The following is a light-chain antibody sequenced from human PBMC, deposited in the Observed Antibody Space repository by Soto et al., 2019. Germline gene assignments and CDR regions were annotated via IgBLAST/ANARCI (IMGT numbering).Light chain of an antibody. Sequence: QSVLTQPASVPGSPGQSITISCTGTSSDVGGYNYVSWYQHHPGKAPKLIIYQVTNRPSGVSHRFSGSKSGNTASLTISGLQTEDEGDYYCSSHTSSNVLVFGGGTKLTVL. CDR1: SSDVGGYNY. J-gene: IGLJ3*02. V-gene: IGLV2-14*01. CDR3: SSHTSSNVLV. CDR2: QVT.